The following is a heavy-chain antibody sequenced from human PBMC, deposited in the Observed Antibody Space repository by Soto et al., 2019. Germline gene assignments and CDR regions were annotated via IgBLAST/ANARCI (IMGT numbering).Heavy chain of an antibody. V-gene: IGHV3-74*01. J-gene: IGHJ6*02. D-gene: IGHD5-18*01. CDR1: GFTFSSYW. CDR3: ARGEDTAMVYYYYGMDV. Sequence: GGSLRLSCAASGFTFSSYWMHWVRQAPGKGLVWVSRINSDGSRTSYADSVKGRFTISRDNAKNTLYLQMNSLRAEDTAVYYCARGEDTAMVYYYYGMDVWGQGTTVTVSS. CDR2: INSDGSRT.